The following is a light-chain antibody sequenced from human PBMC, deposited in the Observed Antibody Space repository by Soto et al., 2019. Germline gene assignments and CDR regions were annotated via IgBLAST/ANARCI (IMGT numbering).Light chain of an antibody. CDR1: SSDIGYYNY. Sequence: QSALTQPASGSGCPGQSITISCTGTSSDIGYYNYVSWYQQHPGKAPKVMIYDVSNRPSGVSNRFSGSKSANTASLTISGLQAEDEADYHCSAYTTSSTVVFGSGTKVTVL. V-gene: IGLV2-14*03. J-gene: IGLJ1*01. CDR2: DVS. CDR3: SAYTTSSTVV.